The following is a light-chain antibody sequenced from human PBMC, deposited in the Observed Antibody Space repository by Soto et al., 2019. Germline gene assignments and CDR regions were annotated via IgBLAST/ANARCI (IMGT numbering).Light chain of an antibody. CDR3: SSYTSSSISYV. V-gene: IGLV2-14*03. CDR1: SSDVGNYKY. CDR2: XXX. J-gene: IGLJ1*01. Sequence: QSVLTQPASVSGSPGQSITISCTGTSSDVGNYKYVSWYQQHPGKAPKLKTXXXXXXHSGVSTRFSGSKSGNTAYLTISGLQAEDVSDYYCSSYTSSSISYVFGTGTKVPVL.